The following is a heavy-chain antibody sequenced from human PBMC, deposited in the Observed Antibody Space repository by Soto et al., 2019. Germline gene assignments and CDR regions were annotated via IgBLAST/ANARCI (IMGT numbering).Heavy chain of an antibody. V-gene: IGHV3-9*01. CDR3: AKAAGYGYGYESPHLDY. CDR1: GFTFDDYA. D-gene: IGHD5-18*01. J-gene: IGHJ4*02. Sequence: EVQLVESGGGLVQPGRSLRLSCAASGFTFDDYAMHWVRQAPGKGLEWVSGISWNSGSIGYADSVKGRFTISRDNAKNSLHLQMNSLRAEDTALYYCAKAAGYGYGYESPHLDYWGQGTLVTVSS. CDR2: ISWNSGSI.